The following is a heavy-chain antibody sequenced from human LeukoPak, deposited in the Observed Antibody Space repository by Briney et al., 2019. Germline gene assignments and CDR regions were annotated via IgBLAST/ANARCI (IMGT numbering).Heavy chain of an antibody. V-gene: IGHV3-7*01. CDR1: GFTFSNYW. CDR2: IKQDGSEK. J-gene: IGHJ2*01. CDR3: ARIGYSSSSFDL. Sequence: GGSLRLSCAPSGFTFSNYWMSWVRQAPGKGLEWVANIKQDGSEKDYVDSMEGRFTISRDNAEKSLYLQMNSLRAEDTAVYYCARIGYSSSSFDLWGRGTLVTVSS. D-gene: IGHD6-6*01.